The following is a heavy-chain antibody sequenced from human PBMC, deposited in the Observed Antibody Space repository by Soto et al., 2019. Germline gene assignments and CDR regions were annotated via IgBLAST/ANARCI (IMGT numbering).Heavy chain of an antibody. Sequence: QVQLVESGGGVFQPGRSLRLSCAASGFTFSSYGMHCVRQAPGKGLEWVAVISYDGSNKYYADSVKCRFTISRDNSKNTLYLQMNSLRAEDTAVYYCAKVHYDILTGGNGMDVWGQGTTVTVSS. CDR1: GFTFSSYG. D-gene: IGHD3-9*01. V-gene: IGHV3-30*18. CDR3: AKVHYDILTGGNGMDV. CDR2: ISYDGSNK. J-gene: IGHJ6*02.